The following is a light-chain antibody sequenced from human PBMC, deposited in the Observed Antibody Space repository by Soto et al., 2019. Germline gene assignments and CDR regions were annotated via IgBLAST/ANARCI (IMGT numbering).Light chain of an antibody. V-gene: IGLV2-11*01. J-gene: IGLJ1*01. CDR1: SSDVGGYNY. CDR2: DVS. Sequence: HSVLTQPRSVSGSPGQSVTICCTGTSSDVGGYNYVSWYQQHPGKAPKLMIYDVSKRPSGVPDRFSGSKSGNTASLTISGLQAEDEADHYCCSYAGSYTYVFGTGTK. CDR3: CSYAGSYTYV.